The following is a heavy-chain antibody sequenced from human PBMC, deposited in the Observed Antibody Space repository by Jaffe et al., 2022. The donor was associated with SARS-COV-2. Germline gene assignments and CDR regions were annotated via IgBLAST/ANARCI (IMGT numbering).Heavy chain of an antibody. J-gene: IGHJ6*02. CDR1: GFTFSNAW. V-gene: IGHV3-15*01. CDR3: RFLYTPHHYYYGMDV. D-gene: IGHD3-3*01. Sequence: EVQLVESGGGLVKPGGSLRLSCAASGFTFSNAWMSWVRQAPGKGLEWVGRIKSKTDGGTTDYAAPVKGRFTISRDDSKNTLYLQMNSLKTEDTAVYYCRFLYTPHHYYYGMDVWGQGTTVTVSS. CDR2: IKSKTDGGTT.